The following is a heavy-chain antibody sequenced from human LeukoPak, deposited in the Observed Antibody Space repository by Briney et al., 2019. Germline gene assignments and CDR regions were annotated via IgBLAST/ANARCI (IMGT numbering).Heavy chain of an antibody. CDR1: GITFSSYA. CDR2: ISYDGSNK. J-gene: IGHJ4*02. D-gene: IGHD3-22*01. V-gene: IGHV3-30*09. CDR3: AKGLYYDSS. Sequence: GRSLRLSCAASGITFSSYAMHWVRQAPGKGLEWVAVISYDGSNKYYADSVKGRFAISRDNSKNTLYLQMNSLRAEDTAVYYCAKGLYYDSSWGQGTLVTVSS.